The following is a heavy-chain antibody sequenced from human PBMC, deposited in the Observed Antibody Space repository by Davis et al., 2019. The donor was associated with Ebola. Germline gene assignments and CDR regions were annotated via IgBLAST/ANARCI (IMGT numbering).Heavy chain of an antibody. Sequence: GGSLRLSCAASGFTFSSYAMHWVRQAPGQGLEWVAVISYDGSNKYYADSVKGRFTISRDNSKNTLYLQMNSLRAEDTAVYYCARDPGYSSGWYVGDYWGQGTLVTVSS. CDR1: GFTFSSYA. CDR2: ISYDGSNK. CDR3: ARDPGYSSGWYVGDY. D-gene: IGHD6-19*01. V-gene: IGHV3-30-3*01. J-gene: IGHJ4*02.